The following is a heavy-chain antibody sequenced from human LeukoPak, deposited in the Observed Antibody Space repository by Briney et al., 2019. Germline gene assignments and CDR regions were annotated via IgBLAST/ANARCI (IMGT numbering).Heavy chain of an antibody. D-gene: IGHD3-10*01. Sequence: GRSLRLSCAASGFTFSSYGMHWVRQAPGKGLEWVAVIWYDGSNKYYADSVKGRFTISRDNSKNSLYLQMNSLRAEDTALYYCARISHGSGSYPLYYYYYYMDVWGKGTTVTVSS. V-gene: IGHV3-33*01. CDR3: ARISHGSGSYPLYYYYYYMDV. J-gene: IGHJ6*03. CDR2: IWYDGSNK. CDR1: GFTFSSYG.